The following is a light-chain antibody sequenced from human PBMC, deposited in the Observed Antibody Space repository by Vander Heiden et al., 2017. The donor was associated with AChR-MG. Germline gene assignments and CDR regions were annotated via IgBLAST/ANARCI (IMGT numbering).Light chain of an antibody. CDR1: SSDIGGYNY. CDR2: DVS. CDR3: SSYTSSSTRVV. Sequence: QSALTQPASVPASPGQSTTSSCTGTSSDIGGYNYVSWYQQHPGKAPKLMIYDVSNRPSGVSNRFSGSKSGNTASLTISGLQAEDEADYYCSSYTSSSTRVVFGGGTKLTVL. V-gene: IGLV2-14*01. J-gene: IGLJ2*01.